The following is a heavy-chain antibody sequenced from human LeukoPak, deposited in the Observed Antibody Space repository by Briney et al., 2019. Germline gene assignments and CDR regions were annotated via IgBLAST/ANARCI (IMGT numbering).Heavy chain of an antibody. CDR1: GFTFSSYA. V-gene: IGHV3-23*01. CDR3: ARDGTKQWLVSYYYYGMDV. D-gene: IGHD6-19*01. J-gene: IGHJ6*02. CDR2: ISGSGGST. Sequence: GGSLRLSCAASGFTFSSYAMSWVRQAPGKGLEWVSAISGSGGSTYYADSVKGRFTISRDNAKNSLYLQMNSLRAEDTAVYYCARDGTKQWLVSYYYYGMDVWAQGTTVTVSS.